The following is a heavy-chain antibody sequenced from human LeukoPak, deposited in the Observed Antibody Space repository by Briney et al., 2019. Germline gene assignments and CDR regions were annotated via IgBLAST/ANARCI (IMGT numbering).Heavy chain of an antibody. CDR2: INHSGST. J-gene: IGHJ4*02. V-gene: IGHV4-34*01. D-gene: IGHD6-6*01. CDR1: GGSFSGCY. Sequence: SETLSLTCAVYGGSFSGCYWSWIRQPPGKGLEWIGEINHSGSTNYNPSLKSRVTISVDTSKNQFSLKLSSVTAADTAVYYCARARIAARPRYFDYWGQGTLVTVSS. CDR3: ARARIAARPRYFDY.